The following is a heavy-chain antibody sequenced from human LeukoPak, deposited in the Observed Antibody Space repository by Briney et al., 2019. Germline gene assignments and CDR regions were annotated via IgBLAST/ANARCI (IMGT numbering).Heavy chain of an antibody. J-gene: IGHJ4*02. CDR3: ANIPTGRDDYFDY. V-gene: IGHV3-23*01. Sequence: GGSLSLSCSASGFTFSSFAMRWVRQPTGKGLEWVSAIRGSGGRTYYADSVTGRLTSSRVNSKNTLYLQMNSLKAEDTAVYYCANIPTGRDDYFDYWGQGTLVTVSS. D-gene: IGHD1-14*01. CDR2: IRGSGGRT. CDR1: GFTFSSFA.